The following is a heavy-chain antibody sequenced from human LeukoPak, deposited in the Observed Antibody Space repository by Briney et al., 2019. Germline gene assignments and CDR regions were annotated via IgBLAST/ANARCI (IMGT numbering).Heavy chain of an antibody. V-gene: IGHV4-4*02. CDR2: IYHSGST. CDR1: DGSISSSNW. J-gene: IGHJ5*02. CDR3: ARHGYYDSSGYYCWFDP. D-gene: IGHD3-22*01. Sequence: SETLSLTCAVSDGSISSSNWWSWVRQPPGKGLEWIGEIYHSGSTNYNPSLKSRVTISVDKSKNQFSLKLSSVTAADTAVYYCARHGYYDSSGYYCWFDPWGQGTLVTVSS.